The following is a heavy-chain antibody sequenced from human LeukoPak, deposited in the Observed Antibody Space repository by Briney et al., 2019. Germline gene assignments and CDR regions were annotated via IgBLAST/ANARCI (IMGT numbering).Heavy chain of an antibody. V-gene: IGHV1-3*01. Sequence: GASEKVSCKASGYTLTSYAMHWVRQAPGQRLEWMGWINGGNGNTRYSQKLQGRVTITRDTSANTVYMELSSLRSGDTAVYYCARDDWNYKFTIHSYYYGMDVWGQGTTVTVSS. CDR2: INGGNGNT. CDR3: ARDDWNYKFTIHSYYYGMDV. CDR1: GYTLTSYA. D-gene: IGHD1-7*01. J-gene: IGHJ6*02.